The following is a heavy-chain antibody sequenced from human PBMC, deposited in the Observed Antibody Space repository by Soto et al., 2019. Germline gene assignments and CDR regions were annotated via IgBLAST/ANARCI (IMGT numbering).Heavy chain of an antibody. CDR1: GFTFSSYW. D-gene: IGHD1-26*01. J-gene: IGHJ6*02. Sequence: GGSLRLSCAASGFTFSSYWMSWVRQAPGKGLEWVANIKQDGSEKYYVDSVKGRFTISRDNAKNSLYLQMNSLRAEDTAVYYCARGLVGVDNTPYYYYGMDVWGQGTTVTGSS. CDR2: IKQDGSEK. CDR3: ARGLVGVDNTPYYYYGMDV. V-gene: IGHV3-7*03.